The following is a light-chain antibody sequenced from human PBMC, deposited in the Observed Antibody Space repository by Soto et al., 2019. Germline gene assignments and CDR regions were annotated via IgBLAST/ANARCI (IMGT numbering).Light chain of an antibody. CDR3: QSYDSSLSGVV. J-gene: IGLJ2*01. CDR1: SSDVGAYKY. CDR2: EVN. V-gene: IGLV2-14*01. Sequence: QSVLTQPASVSGSPGQSITVSCTGTSSDVGAYKYVSWYQQHPGKAPKLMIYEVNNRPSGVSNRFSGSKSGNTASLTISGLQAEDEADYYCQSYDSSLSGVVFGGGTKVTVL.